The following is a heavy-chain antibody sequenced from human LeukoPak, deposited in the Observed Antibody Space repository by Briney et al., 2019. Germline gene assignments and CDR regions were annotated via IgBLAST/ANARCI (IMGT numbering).Heavy chain of an antibody. V-gene: IGHV1-69*13. CDR1: GGTFSSYA. J-gene: IGHJ6*03. D-gene: IGHD2-2*01. Sequence: SVKVSCKASGGTFSSYATSWVRQAPGQGLEWMGGIIPIFGTANYAQKFQGRVTITADESTSTAYMELSSLRSEDTAVYYCAFFGGYCSSTSCWGYYMDVWGKGTTVTVSS. CDR2: IIPIFGTA. CDR3: AFFGGYCSSTSCWGYYMDV.